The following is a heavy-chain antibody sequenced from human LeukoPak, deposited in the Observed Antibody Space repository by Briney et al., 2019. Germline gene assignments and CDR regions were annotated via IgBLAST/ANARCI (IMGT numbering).Heavy chain of an antibody. J-gene: IGHJ4*02. CDR2: ISYDGSNK. CDR1: GFTFSSYA. V-gene: IGHV3-30-3*01. Sequence: GGSLRLSCAASGFTFSSYAMHWVRQAPGKGLEWVAVISYDGSNKYYADSVKGRFTISRDNSKNTLYLQMNSLRAEDTAVYYCARDPKYCSGGSCYMVGYFDYWGQGTLVTVSS. CDR3: ARDPKYCSGGSCYMVGYFDY. D-gene: IGHD2-15*01.